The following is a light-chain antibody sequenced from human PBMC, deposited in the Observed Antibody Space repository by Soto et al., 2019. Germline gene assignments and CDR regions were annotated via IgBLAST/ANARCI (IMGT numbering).Light chain of an antibody. Sequence: QSALTQPPSVSGAPGQSLTISCTGSSSNIGAGYDVHWYQQLPGTAPKLLIYGNSNRPSGVPDRFSGSKSGTSASLAITGLQADDEADYYCQSYDSSLSGAVFGTGTKVTVL. CDR3: QSYDSSLSGAV. V-gene: IGLV1-40*01. CDR1: SSNIGAGYD. J-gene: IGLJ1*01. CDR2: GNS.